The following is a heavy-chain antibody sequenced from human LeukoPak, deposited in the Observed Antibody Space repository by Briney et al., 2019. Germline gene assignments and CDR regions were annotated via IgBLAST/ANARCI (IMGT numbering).Heavy chain of an antibody. Sequence: PGGSLRLSCTASGLYFSNAWMNWVRQAPGKGLEWVSSYGNSGEIKFYADSVKGRFTISRDNSKNTVYLQMDSLRGEDTATYYCAKDSWSGNGVYDPFDIWGQGTLVTVSS. CDR2: YGNSGEIK. CDR1: GLYFSNAW. D-gene: IGHD2-8*01. V-gene: IGHV3-23*01. J-gene: IGHJ3*02. CDR3: AKDSWSGNGVYDPFDI.